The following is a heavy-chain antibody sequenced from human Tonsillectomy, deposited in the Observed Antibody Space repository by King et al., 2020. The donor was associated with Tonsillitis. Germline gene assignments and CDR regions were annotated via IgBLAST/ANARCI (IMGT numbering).Heavy chain of an antibody. CDR2: ISGSGYKT. D-gene: IGHD2-15*01. V-gene: IGHV3-23*04. CDR1: VVTFRSYT. Sequence: VQLVESGGGFVQPGWPLRLSCAASVVTFRSYTLSWVRPVPGTGLQWVSAISGSGYKTYYIDSVKGRSTISRDNSKNTMSLQMNSLSAEDTGVYYCVREMLTGSCADYWGQGTLVTVSS. J-gene: IGHJ4*02. CDR3: VREMLTGSCADY.